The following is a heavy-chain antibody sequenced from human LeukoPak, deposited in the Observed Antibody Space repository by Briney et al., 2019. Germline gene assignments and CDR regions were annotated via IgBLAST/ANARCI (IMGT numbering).Heavy chain of an antibody. CDR2: ISGSGGST. D-gene: IGHD3-22*01. J-gene: IGHJ4*02. CDR3: AKATTYYYDSSGYGVVDY. Sequence: GGSLRLSCAASGFTFSSYAMSWVRQAPGKGLEWVSAISGSGGSTYYANSVKGRFTISRDNSKNTLYLQMNSLRAEDTAVYYCAKATTYYYDSSGYGVVDYWGQGTLVTVSS. CDR1: GFTFSSYA. V-gene: IGHV3-23*01.